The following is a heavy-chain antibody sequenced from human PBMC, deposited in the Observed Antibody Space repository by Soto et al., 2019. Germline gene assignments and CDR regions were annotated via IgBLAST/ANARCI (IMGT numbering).Heavy chain of an antibody. CDR3: VRDRSWAFDY. Sequence: GGSLRLSCGASGFTLNSFFMHWVRQAPGKGLEWVAVIWYDGSNKYYADSVKGRFTISRDNSKNTLYLQMNSLRAEDTAVYYCVRDRSWAFDYWGQGSLVTVSS. J-gene: IGHJ4*02. V-gene: IGHV3-33*08. CDR2: IWYDGSNK. CDR1: GFTLNSFF. D-gene: IGHD6-13*01.